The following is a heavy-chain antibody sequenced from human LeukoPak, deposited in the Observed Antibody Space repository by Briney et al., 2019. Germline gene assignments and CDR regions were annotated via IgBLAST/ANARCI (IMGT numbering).Heavy chain of an antibody. V-gene: IGHV3-53*01. CDR3: ARAPGYYYGMDV. CDR1: GFTVSSNY. J-gene: IGHJ6*02. CDR2: IYSGGST. Sequence: GGSLRLSCAASGFTVSSNYMSWVRQAPGKGLEWVSVIYSGGSTYYADSVKGRFTISRDNSKNTLYLQMNSLRAEDTAVYYCARAPGYYYGMDVWGQGTTVTVSS.